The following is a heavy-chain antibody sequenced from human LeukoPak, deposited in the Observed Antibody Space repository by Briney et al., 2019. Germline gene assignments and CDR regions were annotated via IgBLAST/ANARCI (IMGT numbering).Heavy chain of an antibody. D-gene: IGHD3-22*01. Sequence: GGSLRLSCAASGFTFSSYSMNWVRQAPGKGLEWVSSISSSSSYIYYADSVKGRFTISRDNAKNSLYLQMNSLRAEDTAVYYCAKVPTCYYDSSGYPDQILWFDYWGQGTLVTVSS. J-gene: IGHJ4*02. CDR3: AKVPTCYYDSSGYPDQILWFDY. CDR1: GFTFSSYS. CDR2: ISSSSSYI. V-gene: IGHV3-21*04.